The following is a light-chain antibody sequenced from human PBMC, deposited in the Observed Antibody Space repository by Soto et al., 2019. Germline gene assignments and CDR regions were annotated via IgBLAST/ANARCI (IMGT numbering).Light chain of an antibody. Sequence: IKITQSPSSLSASVADRVTITCQATQDIRKYLNWYQQKPGKAPKLLIYDASSLETGVPSRFSGSGSGTDFTLTISSLQPEDFATYYCQQYDNLPLIFGQGTRLEIK. CDR3: QQYDNLPLI. CDR1: QDIRKY. J-gene: IGKJ5*01. V-gene: IGKV1-33*01. CDR2: DAS.